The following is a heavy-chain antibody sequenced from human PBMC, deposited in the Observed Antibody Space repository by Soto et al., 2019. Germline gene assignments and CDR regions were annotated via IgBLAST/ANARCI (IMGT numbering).Heavy chain of an antibody. CDR2: IWYDGNNK. J-gene: IGHJ4*02. D-gene: IGHD2-21*01. V-gene: IGHV3-33*01. CDR1: GFTFSSYG. Sequence: GGSLRLSCAASGFTFSSYGMHWVRQAPGKGLEWVAVIWYDGNNKYYADSVKGRFTISRDNSNNTLYVQMTSLRAEDTAVYYCARGLHSLFDYWGQGTLVTVSS. CDR3: ARGLHSLFDY.